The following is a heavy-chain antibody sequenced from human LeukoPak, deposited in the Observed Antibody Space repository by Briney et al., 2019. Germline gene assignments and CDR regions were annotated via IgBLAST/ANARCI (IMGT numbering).Heavy chain of an antibody. V-gene: IGHV4-61*02. Sequence: PSETLSLTCTVSGGSISSGSYYWSWIRQPAGKGLEWIGRIYTSGSTNYNPSLKSRVTISVDTSKNQFSLKLSSVTAADTAEYYCARSDSSAYYYYMDVWGKGTTVTISS. J-gene: IGHJ6*03. CDR1: GGSISSGSYY. CDR3: ARSDSSAYYYYMDV. D-gene: IGHD6-25*01. CDR2: IYTSGST.